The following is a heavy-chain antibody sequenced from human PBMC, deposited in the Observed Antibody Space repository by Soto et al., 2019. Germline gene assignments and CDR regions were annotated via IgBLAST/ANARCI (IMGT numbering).Heavy chain of an antibody. CDR1: GYTFTSYY. CDR2: INPSGGST. J-gene: IGHJ4*02. V-gene: IGHV1-46*01. CDR3: ATFPSGGDYVDY. Sequence: GASVKVSCKSSGYTFTSYYMHWGRQAPGQGLEWMGIINPSGGSTSYAQKFQGRVTMTRDTSTSTVYMELSSLRSEDTAVYYCATFPSGGDYVDYWGQGTLVTVSS.